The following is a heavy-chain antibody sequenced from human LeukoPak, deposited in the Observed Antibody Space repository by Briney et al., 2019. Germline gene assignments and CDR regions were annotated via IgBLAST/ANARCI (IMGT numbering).Heavy chain of an antibody. J-gene: IGHJ3*02. D-gene: IGHD2-2*01. Sequence: VASVKVSCKASGGTFSSYAISWVRQAPGQGLEWMGGIIPIFGTANYAQKFQGRVTITADESTSTAYMELSSLRSEDTAVYYCARARAIVPGDAFDIWGQGTMVTVSS. CDR3: ARARAIVPGDAFDI. CDR1: GGTFSSYA. V-gene: IGHV1-69*13. CDR2: IIPIFGTA.